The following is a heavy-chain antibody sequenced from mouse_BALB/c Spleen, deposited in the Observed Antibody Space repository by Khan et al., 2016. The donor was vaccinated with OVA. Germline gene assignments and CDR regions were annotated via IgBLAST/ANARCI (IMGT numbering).Heavy chain of an antibody. CDR3: ARVYGGDFDY. CDR1: GYSITSDYA. Sequence: EVELVESGPGLVKPSQSLSLTCTVTGYSITSDYAWNWIRQFPGNKLDWMGFISYSGNTKYNPSLKSRFSITRDTSKNQFFLQLNSVTTEDTATYYCARVYGGDFDYWGQGTSLTVSS. CDR2: ISYSGNT. V-gene: IGHV3-2*02. J-gene: IGHJ2*02. D-gene: IGHD1-1*01.